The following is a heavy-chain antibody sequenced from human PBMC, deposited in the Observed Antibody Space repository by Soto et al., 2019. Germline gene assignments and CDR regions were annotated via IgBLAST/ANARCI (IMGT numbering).Heavy chain of an antibody. CDR3: ATLDTAEIQTAAY. CDR2: INRGASGT. J-gene: IGHJ4*02. CDR1: GFPFSAYW. V-gene: IGHV3-7*01. D-gene: IGHD2-15*01. Sequence: EVPLVESGGDLVQPGGSLRLSCEGPGFPFSAYWMSWVRHAPGKGLEWVAMINRGASGTHYVDSVKGRFTISRDNAKNALYLQMNSLRVEDTAVYYCATLDTAEIQTAAYWGQGTLVTVSA.